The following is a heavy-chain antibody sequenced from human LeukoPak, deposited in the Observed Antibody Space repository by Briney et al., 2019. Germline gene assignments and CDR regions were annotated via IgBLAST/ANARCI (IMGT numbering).Heavy chain of an antibody. V-gene: IGHV3-49*03. D-gene: IGHD3-10*01. Sequence: GGSLRLSCTASGFTFGDYAMSWFRQAPGKGLEWVGFIRSKAYGGTTEYAASVKGRFTISRGDSKSIAYLQMNSLKTEDTAVYYCTRVRGYYGSGRLTDYWGQGTLVTVSS. CDR1: GFTFGDYA. J-gene: IGHJ4*02. CDR2: IRSKAYGGTT. CDR3: TRVRGYYGSGRLTDY.